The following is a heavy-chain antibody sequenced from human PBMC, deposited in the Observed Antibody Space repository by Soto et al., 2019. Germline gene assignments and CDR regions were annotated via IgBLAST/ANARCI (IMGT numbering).Heavy chain of an antibody. J-gene: IGHJ4*02. CDR3: VRLFYYGSGSWVE. CDR2: VNPNNVHT. Sequence: QVQLVQSGAEVKKPGASVKVSCKAAGYTFTSYDINWVRQATGQGLEWMGWVNPNNVHTGYAQKFQGRVTMTRNTSISTAYMELDSLRSEDTAVYYCVRLFYYGSGSWVEWGQGTLVTVSS. V-gene: IGHV1-8*01. D-gene: IGHD3-10*01. CDR1: GYTFTSYD.